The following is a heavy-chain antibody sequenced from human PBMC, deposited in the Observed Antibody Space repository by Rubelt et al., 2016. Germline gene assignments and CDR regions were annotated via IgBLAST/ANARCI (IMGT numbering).Heavy chain of an antibody. CDR2: WYDGSNK. D-gene: IGHD5-12*01. CDR3: ATNAKGGYDPFDY. Sequence: WYDGSNKYYADSVKGRFTISRDNSKNTLYLQMNSLRAEDTGVYYRATNAKGGYDPFDYWGQGTLVIVSS. J-gene: IGHJ4*02. V-gene: IGHV3-33*03.